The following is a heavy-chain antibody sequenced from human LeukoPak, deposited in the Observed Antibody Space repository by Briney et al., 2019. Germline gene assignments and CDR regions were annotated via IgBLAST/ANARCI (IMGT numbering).Heavy chain of an antibody. CDR1: GGSINSYY. D-gene: IGHD3-10*01. CDR3: ARLISGVGYFDY. V-gene: IGHV4-59*08. CDR2: IYYTGST. J-gene: IGHJ4*02. Sequence: SETLSLSCTVSGGSINSYYWTWIRQPPGKGLEWIGYIYYTGSTNYNPSLKSRVTISLDTSKNQFSLKLSSATAADTAMYYCARLISGVGYFDYWGWGNLVTVSS.